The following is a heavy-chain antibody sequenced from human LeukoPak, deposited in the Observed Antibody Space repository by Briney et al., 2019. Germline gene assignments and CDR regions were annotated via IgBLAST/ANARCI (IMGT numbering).Heavy chain of an antibody. CDR1: GDSIITNY. CDR3: ARAGLTQYSVGNWFYP. V-gene: IGHV4-4*07. J-gene: IGHJ5*02. Sequence: PETLPPTCTVSGDSIITNYYNWIRHPAGEGLEWIGRVESNGRSNSNPYLKTRAPMSAETSKAQFAWKLASVPAAATAVYYCARAGLTQYSVGNWFYPRGQGMLV. CDR2: VESNGRS. D-gene: IGHD2/OR15-2a*01.